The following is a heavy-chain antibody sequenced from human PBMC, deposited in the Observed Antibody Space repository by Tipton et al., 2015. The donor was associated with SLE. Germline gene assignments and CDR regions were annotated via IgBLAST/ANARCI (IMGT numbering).Heavy chain of an antibody. CDR3: ARDLPMLN. V-gene: IGHV4-34*01. Sequence: TLSLTCTVSGGSVTGYYWSWIRQPPGKGLEWIGEVHHSGTTNYNPSLKSRITISVDKSENQFSLKLDSVTAADTAVYYCARDLPMLNWGQGTLVTVSS. D-gene: IGHD3-16*01. CDR2: VHHSGTT. CDR1: GGSVTGYY. J-gene: IGHJ4*02.